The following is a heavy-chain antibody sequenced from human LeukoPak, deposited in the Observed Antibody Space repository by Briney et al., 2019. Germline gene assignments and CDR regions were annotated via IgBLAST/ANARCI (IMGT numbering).Heavy chain of an antibody. D-gene: IGHD4-17*01. CDR3: AKNHLTTVTTGDAFDI. Sequence: PGGSLRLSCAASEFSFKNYWMSWVRQAPGKGLEWVANIQQDGSNKFYADSVKGRFTISRDNAKNSLYLQMSSLRAEDTAVYYCAKNHLTTVTTGDAFDIWGQGTMVTVSS. CDR1: EFSFKNYW. J-gene: IGHJ3*02. CDR2: IQQDGSNK. V-gene: IGHV3-7*01.